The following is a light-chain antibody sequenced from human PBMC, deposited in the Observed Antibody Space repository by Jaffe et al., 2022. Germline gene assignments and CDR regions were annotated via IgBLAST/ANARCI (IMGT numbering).Light chain of an antibody. Sequence: QAVLTQPASLSASPGASASLTCTLRSGINVGTYRIYWYQQKPGSPPQYLLRYKSDSHKQQGSGVPSRFSGSKDASANAGILLISGLQSEDEADYYCMIWHSSAWVFGGGTKVTVL. CDR3: MIWHSSAWV. V-gene: IGLV5-45*01. J-gene: IGLJ3*02. CDR2: YKSDSHK. CDR1: SGINVGTYR.